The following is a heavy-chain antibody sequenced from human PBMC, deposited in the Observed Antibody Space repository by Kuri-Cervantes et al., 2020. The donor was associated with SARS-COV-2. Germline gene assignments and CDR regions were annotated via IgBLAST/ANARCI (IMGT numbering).Heavy chain of an antibody. CDR2: IIPIFGTA. CDR3: ARDVGYGGTSELDITYFDY. CDR1: GGTFSSYA. D-gene: IGHD4-23*01. Sequence: SVKVSCKASGGTFSSYAIIWVRQGPGQGLEWMGGIIPIFGTANNAQKFQGRVTITTDESTSTAYMELSSLRFEDTAVYFCARDVGYGGTSELDITYFDYWGQGTLVTVSS. J-gene: IGHJ4*02. V-gene: IGHV1-69*05.